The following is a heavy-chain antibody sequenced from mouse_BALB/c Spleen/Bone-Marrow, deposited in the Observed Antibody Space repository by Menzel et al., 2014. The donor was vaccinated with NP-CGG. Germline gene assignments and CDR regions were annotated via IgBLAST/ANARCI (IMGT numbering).Heavy chain of an antibody. D-gene: IGHD1-1*01. CDR1: GYTFTSYW. CDR3: ARSNYYGSKDY. CDR2: INPSTGYT. J-gene: IGHJ2*01. V-gene: IGHV1-7*01. Sequence: QVQLQQPGAELAKPGASVKMSCKASGYTFTSYWMHWVRQRPGQGLEWIGYINPSTGYTEYNQKFKDKATLTADKSSSTAYMQLSSLTSEDSVVYYCARSNYYGSKDYWGQGTTLTVSS.